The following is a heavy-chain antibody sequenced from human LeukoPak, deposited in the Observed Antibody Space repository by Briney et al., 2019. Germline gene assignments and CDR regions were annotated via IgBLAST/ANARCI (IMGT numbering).Heavy chain of an antibody. CDR3: VGDSKAFNAFDI. CDR2: INHSGST. V-gene: IGHV4-34*01. Sequence: SETLSLTCTVSGGSISSYDWTWIRQPPGEGLEWIGEINHSGSTSYNPSLESRVTISVDTSKNQFSLKLSSVTAADTAVYYCVGDSKAFNAFDIWGQGTMVTVSS. D-gene: IGHD6-13*01. J-gene: IGHJ3*02. CDR1: GGSISSYD.